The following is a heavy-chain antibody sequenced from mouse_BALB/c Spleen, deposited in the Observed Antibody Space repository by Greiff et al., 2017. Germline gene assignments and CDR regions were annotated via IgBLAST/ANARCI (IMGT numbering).Heavy chain of an antibody. CDR1: GYSITSGYY. CDR3: ARREPYYAMDY. J-gene: IGHJ4*01. CDR2: ISYDGSN. V-gene: IGHV3-6*02. Sequence: VQLQQSGPGLVKPSQSLSLTCSVTGYSITSGYYWNWIRQFPGNKLEWMGYISYDGSNNYNPSLKNRISITRDTSKNQFFLKLNSVTTEDTATYYCARREPYYAMDYWGQGTSVTVSS.